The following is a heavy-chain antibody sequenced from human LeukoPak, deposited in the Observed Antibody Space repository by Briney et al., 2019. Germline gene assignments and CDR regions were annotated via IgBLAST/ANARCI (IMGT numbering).Heavy chain of an antibody. Sequence: GGSLRLSCAASGFTFSSYAMHWVRQAPGKGLEWVAVISYDGSNKYYADSVKGRFTISRDNSKNTLYLQMNSLRAEDTAVYYCARLAVAGRYDAFDIWGQGTMVTVSS. J-gene: IGHJ3*02. CDR3: ARLAVAGRYDAFDI. CDR2: ISYDGSNK. V-gene: IGHV3-30*04. D-gene: IGHD6-19*01. CDR1: GFTFSSYA.